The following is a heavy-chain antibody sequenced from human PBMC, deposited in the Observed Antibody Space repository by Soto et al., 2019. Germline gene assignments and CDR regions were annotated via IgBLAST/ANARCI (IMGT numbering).Heavy chain of an antibody. CDR3: ARGPIVVVPAAIHVLDV. CDR1: GGTFSSYA. D-gene: IGHD2-2*01. CDR2: IIPIFGTA. Sequence: WASVKVSCKASGGTFSSYAISWVRQAPGQGLEWMGGIIPIFGTANYAQKFQGRVTITADESTSTAYMELSSLRSEDTAVYYCARGPIVVVPAAIHVLDVWGQGTTVTVSS. V-gene: IGHV1-69*13. J-gene: IGHJ6*02.